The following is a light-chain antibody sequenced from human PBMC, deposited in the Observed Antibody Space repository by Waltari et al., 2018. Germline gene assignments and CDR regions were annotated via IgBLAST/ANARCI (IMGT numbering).Light chain of an antibody. Sequence: IVMTQSPATLSVSPGETATLSCRATQRITTNLAWFQQKPGQAPRLLIYDASSRATGIPDRFSGGGSGTDFTLTISSLQSADFAVYYCLQYSNWYRTFGPGTKVEIK. J-gene: IGKJ1*01. CDR3: LQYSNWYRT. CDR2: DAS. V-gene: IGKV3-15*01. CDR1: QRITTN.